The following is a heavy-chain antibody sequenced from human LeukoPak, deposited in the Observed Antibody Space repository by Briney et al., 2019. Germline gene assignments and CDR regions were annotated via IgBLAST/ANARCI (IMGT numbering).Heavy chain of an antibody. V-gene: IGHV1-8*01. Sequence: ASVKVSCKASGYTFTSYDINWVRQATGQGLEWMGWMSPNSGNTGYAQKFQGRVTMTRNTSISTAYMELSSLRSEDTAVYYCARTYCTNGVCLDYWGQGTLVTVSS. CDR2: MSPNSGNT. CDR3: ARTYCTNGVCLDY. CDR1: GYTFTSYD. D-gene: IGHD2-8*01. J-gene: IGHJ4*02.